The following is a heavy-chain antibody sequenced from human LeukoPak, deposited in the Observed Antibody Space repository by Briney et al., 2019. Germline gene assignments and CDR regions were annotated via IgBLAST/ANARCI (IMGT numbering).Heavy chain of an antibody. CDR2: MSGSGGST. J-gene: IGHJ4*02. V-gene: IGHV3-23*01. CDR3: ATDRDTRWQNRFDS. D-gene: IGHD1-14*01. Sequence: PGGSLRLSCAASGFTFSSYAMSWVRQVPGKGLEWVSSMSGSGGSTYYADYVKGRFTISRDDSKNTLYLQMNSLRAEDTAVYYWATDRDTRWQNRFDSWGQGTLVTVSS. CDR1: GFTFSSYA.